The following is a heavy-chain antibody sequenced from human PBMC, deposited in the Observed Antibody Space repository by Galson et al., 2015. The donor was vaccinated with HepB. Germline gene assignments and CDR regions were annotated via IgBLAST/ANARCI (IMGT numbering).Heavy chain of an antibody. V-gene: IGHV3-48*04. D-gene: IGHD3-10*01. Sequence: SLRLSCAASGFTFSSYSMNWVRQAPGKGLEWVSYISYSSTTIYYADSVRGRFTISRDNAKNSLYLQMNSLRAEDTAVYYCLSGSGTYYSNWFDPWGQGTLVTVSS. CDR3: LSGSGTYYSNWFDP. J-gene: IGHJ5*02. CDR2: ISYSSTTI. CDR1: GFTFSSYS.